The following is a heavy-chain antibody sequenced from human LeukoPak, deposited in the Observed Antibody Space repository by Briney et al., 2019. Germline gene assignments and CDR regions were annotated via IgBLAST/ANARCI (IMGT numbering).Heavy chain of an antibody. J-gene: IGHJ4*02. CDR3: ARVYYDSSGYYYAGGFDY. CDR2: INPSDDST. V-gene: IGHV1-46*01. D-gene: IGHD3-22*01. CDR1: GYTFTTYY. Sequence: ASVKVSCKASGYTFTTYYMHWVRQGPGQGLEWMGIINPSDDSTTYAQKFQGRVTMTRDTSTSTVYMELSSLRSEDTAVYYCARVYYDSSGYYYAGGFDYWGQGTLVTVSS.